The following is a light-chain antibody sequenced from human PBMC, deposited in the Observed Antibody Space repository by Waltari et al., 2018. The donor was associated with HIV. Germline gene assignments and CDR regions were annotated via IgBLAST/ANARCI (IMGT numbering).Light chain of an antibody. V-gene: IGLV3-25*03. Sequence: SYELTQPPSVSVSPGQTARITCSGAALPKQYAYWYQQKPGQAPVLGIYKDSERPSGIPERFSGSSSGTTVTLTISGVQAEDEADYYCQSADSSGPVFGGGTKLTVL. CDR1: ALPKQY. J-gene: IGLJ2*01. CDR2: KDS. CDR3: QSADSSGPV.